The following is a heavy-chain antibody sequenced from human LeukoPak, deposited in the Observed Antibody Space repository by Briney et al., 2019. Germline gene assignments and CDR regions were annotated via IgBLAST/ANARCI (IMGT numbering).Heavy chain of an antibody. CDR3: ARAYYYDSSGYPSGGY. CDR1: GYTFTGYY. Sequence: ASVKVSCKASGYTFTGYYMHWVRQAPGQGLEWMGWINPNSGGTNYAQKFQGRVTMTRDTSISTAYMELSRLRSDDTAVYYCARAYYYDSSGYPSGGYWGQGTLVTVSS. D-gene: IGHD3-22*01. J-gene: IGHJ4*02. V-gene: IGHV1-2*02. CDR2: INPNSGGT.